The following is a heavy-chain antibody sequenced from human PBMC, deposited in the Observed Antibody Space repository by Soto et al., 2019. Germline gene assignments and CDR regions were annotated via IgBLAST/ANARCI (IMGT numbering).Heavy chain of an antibody. CDR2: ISSSSSYI. CDR3: GGATAAAGGYYYYDGMDV. J-gene: IGHJ6*02. V-gene: IGHV3-21*01. Sequence: EVQLVESGGGLVKPGGSLRLSCAASGFTFSSYSMNWVRQAPGKGLEWVSSISSSSSYIYYADSVKGRFTISRDNAKNSLYLQKNSRRDEDTAVYCCGGATAAAGGYYYYDGMDVWGQGTTVTVSS. D-gene: IGHD2-2*01. CDR1: GFTFSSYS.